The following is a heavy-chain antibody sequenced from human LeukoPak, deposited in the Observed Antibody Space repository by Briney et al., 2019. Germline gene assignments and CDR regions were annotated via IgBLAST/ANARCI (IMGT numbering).Heavy chain of an antibody. D-gene: IGHD6-19*01. CDR1: GFTFSSYS. CDR2: ISSSSSYI. V-gene: IGHV3-21*01. J-gene: IGHJ1*01. CDR3: ARVAGTSQYFQH. Sequence: GGSLRLSCAASGFTFSSYSMNWVRQAPGKGLEWVSSISSSSSYIYYADSVKGRFTISRDNAKNSLYLQMNSLRAEDTAVYYCARVAGTSQYFQHWGQGTLVTVSS.